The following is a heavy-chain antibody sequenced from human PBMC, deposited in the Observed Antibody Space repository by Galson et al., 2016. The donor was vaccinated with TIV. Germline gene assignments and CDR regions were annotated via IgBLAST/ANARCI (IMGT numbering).Heavy chain of an antibody. V-gene: IGHV1-2*02. CDR1: GYTFTDSY. CDR3: ARGYGVEVVSGASKGLFSL. D-gene: IGHD5-18*01. Sequence: SAKVSCKASGYTFTDSYIHWMRQAPGQGLEWMGWINPDSGDSDSAPKFEARVTLTRDKSIRTAYMEVNILTSEDTAVYYCARGYGVEVVSGASKGLFSLWGRGTLITVSS. J-gene: IGHJ2*01. CDR2: INPDSGDS.